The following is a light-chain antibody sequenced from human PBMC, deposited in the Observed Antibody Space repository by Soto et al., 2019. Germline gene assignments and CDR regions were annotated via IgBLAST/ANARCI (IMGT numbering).Light chain of an antibody. J-gene: IGKJ4*01. Sequence: EIVLTQSPGTLSLSPGARAPLSCRASQSVSSSYLAWYQQKPGQAPRLLIYGASSRATGIPDRFSGSGSGTDFTLTISRLEPEEFAVYYCQQYGSSQLTVGGGTKVDI. CDR1: QSVSSSY. V-gene: IGKV3-20*01. CDR2: GAS. CDR3: QQYGSSQLT.